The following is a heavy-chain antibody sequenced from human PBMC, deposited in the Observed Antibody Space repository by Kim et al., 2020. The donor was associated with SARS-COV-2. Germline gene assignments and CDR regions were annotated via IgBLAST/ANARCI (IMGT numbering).Heavy chain of an antibody. CDR3: ARHSGWYAFDI. Sequence: TNSNPSLKSRVTISVDTSKNQFSLKLGSVTAADTAVYYCARHSGWYAFDIWGQGTMVTVSS. V-gene: IGHV4-61*07. J-gene: IGHJ3*02. CDR2: T. D-gene: IGHD6-19*01.